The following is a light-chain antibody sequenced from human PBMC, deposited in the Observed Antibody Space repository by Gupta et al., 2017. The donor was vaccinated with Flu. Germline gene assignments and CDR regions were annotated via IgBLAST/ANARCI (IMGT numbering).Light chain of an antibody. V-gene: IGLV1-40*01. Sequence: QSVLTQPPSASGAPGQRVTISCTGSSSNIGARFDVHWYQQLPGTAPKLLIYGNNNRPSGVPDRFSGSKSGTSASLAITGLQAEDEADYYCQSYDSSLSGHVVFGGGTKLTVL. J-gene: IGLJ2*01. CDR3: QSYDSSLSGHVV. CDR2: GNN. CDR1: SSNIGARFD.